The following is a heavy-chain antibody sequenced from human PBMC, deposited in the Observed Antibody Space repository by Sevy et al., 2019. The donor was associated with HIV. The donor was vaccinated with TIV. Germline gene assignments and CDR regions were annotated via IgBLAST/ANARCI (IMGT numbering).Heavy chain of an antibody. CDR2: IFHSGDT. V-gene: IGHV4-39*01. J-gene: IGHJ6*02. CDR3: ARHFYSNGMDV. D-gene: IGHD1-26*01. Sequence: SDTLSLTCTVSGGSISSSSIYWGWFRQSPGKGLDYIGSIFHSGDTYYNPSLKSRVTISVDTSKNQFSLKMPSVTAADTAVYYCARHFYSNGMDVWGQGTTVTVSS. CDR1: GGSISSSSIY.